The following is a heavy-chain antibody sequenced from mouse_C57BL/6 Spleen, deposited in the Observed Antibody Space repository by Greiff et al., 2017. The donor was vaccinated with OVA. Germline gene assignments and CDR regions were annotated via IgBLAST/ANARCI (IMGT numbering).Heavy chain of an antibody. J-gene: IGHJ4*01. CDR1: GFNIKNTY. Sequence: VQLKESVAELVRPGASVKLSCTASGFNIKNTYMHWVKQRPEQGLEWIGRIDPANGNTKYAPKFQGKATITADTSSNTAYLQLSSLTSEDTAIYYCARGYYGSSSAMDYWGQGTSVTVSS. V-gene: IGHV14-3*01. CDR3: ARGYYGSSSAMDY. CDR2: IDPANGNT. D-gene: IGHD1-1*01.